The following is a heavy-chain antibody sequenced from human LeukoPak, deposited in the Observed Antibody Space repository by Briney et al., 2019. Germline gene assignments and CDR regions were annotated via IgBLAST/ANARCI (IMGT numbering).Heavy chain of an antibody. CDR2: FDPEDGET. V-gene: IGHV1-24*01. CDR3: ATSSLVTLRRDYYYYYGMDV. D-gene: IGHD3-9*01. J-gene: IGHJ6*02. Sequence: ASVKVSCKVSGYTLTELSMHWVRQAPGKGLEWMGGFDPEDGETIYAQKFQGRVTMTEDTSTDTAHMELSSLRSEDTAVYYCATSSLVTLRRDYYYYYGMDVWGQGTTVTVSS. CDR1: GYTLTELS.